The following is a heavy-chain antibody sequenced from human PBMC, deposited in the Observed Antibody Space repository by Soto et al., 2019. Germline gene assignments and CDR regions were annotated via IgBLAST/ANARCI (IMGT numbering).Heavy chain of an antibody. D-gene: IGHD3-3*01. CDR2: ISAYNGNT. Sequence: ASVKVSCKASGYTFTIYGIIWVRQAPGQGLEWMGWISAYNGNTNYAQKLQGRVTMTTDTSTSTAYMELRSLRSDDTAVYYCARVESAGPDPNRPHYDFWSGPHPHDAFDIWGQGTMVTVSS. CDR1: GYTFTIYG. CDR3: ARVESAGPDPNRPHYDFWSGPHPHDAFDI. V-gene: IGHV1-18*01. J-gene: IGHJ3*02.